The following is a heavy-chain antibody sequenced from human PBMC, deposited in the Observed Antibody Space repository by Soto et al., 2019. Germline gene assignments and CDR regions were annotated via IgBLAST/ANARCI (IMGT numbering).Heavy chain of an antibody. Sequence: QVQLVESGGGVVQPGRSLRLSCAASGFTFSSYGIHWVRQAPGKGLEWVAVIWYDGSNKYYADSVKGRFTISRDNSKNTLYLQMNSLRAEDTAVYYCAHEQQLVFQHWGQGTLVTVSS. CDR1: GFTFSSYG. D-gene: IGHD6-13*01. V-gene: IGHV3-33*06. CDR2: IWYDGSNK. CDR3: AHEQQLVFQH. J-gene: IGHJ1*01.